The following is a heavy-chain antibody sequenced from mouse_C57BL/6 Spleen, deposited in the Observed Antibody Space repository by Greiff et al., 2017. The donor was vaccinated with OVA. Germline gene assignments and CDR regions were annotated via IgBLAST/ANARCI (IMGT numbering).Heavy chain of an antibody. CDR2: INYDGSST. CDR3: AREEGTVKGFFDD. J-gene: IGHJ2*01. V-gene: IGHV5-16*01. Sequence: DVKLVESEGGLVQPGSSMKLSCTASGFTFSDYYMAWVRQVPEKGLEWVANINYDGSSTYYLDSLKSRFIISRDNAKNILYLQMSSLKSEDTATYNSAREEGTVKGFFDDWGQGTTLTVSS. CDR1: GFTFSDYY. D-gene: IGHD4-1*01.